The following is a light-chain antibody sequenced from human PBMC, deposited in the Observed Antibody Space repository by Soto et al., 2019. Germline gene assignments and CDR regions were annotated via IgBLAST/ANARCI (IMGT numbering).Light chain of an antibody. J-gene: IGKJ1*01. CDR3: QQYGRT. V-gene: IGKV3-20*01. CDR1: QSFSSSY. CDR2: SAS. Sequence: VLTLSPWTXSXXPXXXXXXXCRASQSFSSSYLGWYQQKPGQAPRLLIYSASSRATGIPARFSGSVSGTDFTLTISRLEPEDFAVYYCQQYGRTFGQGTKVDIK.